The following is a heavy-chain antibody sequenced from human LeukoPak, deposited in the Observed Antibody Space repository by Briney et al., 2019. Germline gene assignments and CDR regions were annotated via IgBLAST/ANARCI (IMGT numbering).Heavy chain of an antibody. Sequence: GGSLRLSCAASGFTFSGFSMSWVRQSPTKGLEWVADIKQDGSERYYVDSVKGRFTISRDNAKNSLSLQMNNLRVEDTAVYYCARAGSHWHYVYWGQGTVVTVSS. V-gene: IGHV3-7*01. CDR2: IKQDGSER. CDR1: GFTFSGFS. D-gene: IGHD3-10*01. CDR3: ARAGSHWHYVY. J-gene: IGHJ4*02.